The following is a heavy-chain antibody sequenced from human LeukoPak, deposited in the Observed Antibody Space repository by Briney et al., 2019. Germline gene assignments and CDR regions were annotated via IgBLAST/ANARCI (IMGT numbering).Heavy chain of an antibody. Sequence: SVRGRFTISRDNSKNTLYLQMNSLRAEDTAVYYCAKVWRALSPLIDYWGQGTLVTVSS. J-gene: IGHJ4*02. CDR3: AKVWRALSPLIDY. V-gene: IGHV3-23*01. D-gene: IGHD2/OR15-2a*01.